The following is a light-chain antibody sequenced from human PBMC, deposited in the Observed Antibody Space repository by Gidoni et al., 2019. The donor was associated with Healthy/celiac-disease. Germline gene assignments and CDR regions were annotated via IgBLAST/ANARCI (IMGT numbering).Light chain of an antibody. J-gene: IGKJ1*01. CDR2: DAS. CDR3: QQYNSYPWT. V-gene: IGKV1-16*01. Sequence: EIQMTQSPSSLSASVGDRVTITLRASQGISNYLALFQQKPGKAPKSLIYDASSLQRGGPSTFGGSGAGTDFTLTISGRQPEDFATYYCQQYNSYPWTFGQGTKVEIK. CDR1: QGISNY.